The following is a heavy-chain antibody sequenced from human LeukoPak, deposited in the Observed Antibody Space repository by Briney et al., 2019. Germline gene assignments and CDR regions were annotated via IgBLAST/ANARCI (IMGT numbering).Heavy chain of an antibody. V-gene: IGHV1-69*05. CDR1: GYTFTDYY. CDR2: IIPIFGTA. J-gene: IGHJ4*02. Sequence: SVKVSCKASGYTFTDYYIHWVRQAPGQGLEWMGGIIPIFGTANYAQKFQGRVTITTDESTSTAYMELSSLRSEDTAVYYCARERSLGYCSGGSCYSGWNFDYWGQGTLVTVSS. D-gene: IGHD2-15*01. CDR3: ARERSLGYCSGGSCYSGWNFDY.